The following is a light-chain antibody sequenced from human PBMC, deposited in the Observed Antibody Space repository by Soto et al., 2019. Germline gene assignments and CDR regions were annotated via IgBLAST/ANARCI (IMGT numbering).Light chain of an antibody. J-gene: IGLJ1*01. CDR2: EVT. V-gene: IGLV2-14*01. CDR1: SSDVGNGYDS. Sequence: QSALTQPASVSGSPGQSITISCSGSSSDVGNGYDSVSWYQQHPGKAPKLIIYEVTNRPSGVSSRFSGSKSGNTASLTISGLQAEDEADYYCSSYTSSSTPSYVFGTGTKVTVL. CDR3: SSYTSSSTPSYV.